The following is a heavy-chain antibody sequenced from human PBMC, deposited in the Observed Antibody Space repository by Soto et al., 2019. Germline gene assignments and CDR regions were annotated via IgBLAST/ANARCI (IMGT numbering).Heavy chain of an antibody. CDR3: ARAPLYGGQAY. J-gene: IGHJ4*02. CDR2: IYSGGST. CDR1: GFTVNSDY. Sequence: EVQLVESGGGLVQPGGSLRLSCAASGFTVNSDYMTWVRQAPGKGLEWVSVIYSGGSTYYTDSVKGRFTISRDNSKNTLSLQMSRLRAEDTAVYYCARAPLYGGQAYWGQGTLVNVSS. D-gene: IGHD4-17*01. V-gene: IGHV3-66*01.